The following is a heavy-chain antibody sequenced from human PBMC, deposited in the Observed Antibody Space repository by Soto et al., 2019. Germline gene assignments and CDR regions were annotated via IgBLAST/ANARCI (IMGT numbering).Heavy chain of an antibody. D-gene: IGHD4-4*01. CDR2: INYSGRT. J-gene: IGHJ4*02. V-gene: IGHV4-59*01. CDR1: GGSISTYY. CDR3: ARGLQYPYYIDY. Sequence: SETLSLTCTVSGGSISTYYWSWIRQPPGKGLEWIGYINYSGRTNYNPSLRSRVTISVDTSNNQFSLKLTSGTAADTAVYYCARGLQYPYYIDYWGQGTLLTVS.